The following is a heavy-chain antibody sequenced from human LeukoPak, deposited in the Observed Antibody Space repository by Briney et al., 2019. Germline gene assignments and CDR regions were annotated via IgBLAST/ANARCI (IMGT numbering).Heavy chain of an antibody. Sequence: QSGGSLRLSCAASGFTFDDYAMHWVRQAPGKGLEWVSGISWNSGSIGYADSVKGRFTTSRDNAKNSLYLQMNSLRAEDMALYYCAKDIGYYDSSGFDYWGQGTLVTVSS. CDR1: GFTFDDYA. CDR3: AKDIGYYDSSGFDY. D-gene: IGHD3-22*01. J-gene: IGHJ4*02. V-gene: IGHV3-9*03. CDR2: ISWNSGSI.